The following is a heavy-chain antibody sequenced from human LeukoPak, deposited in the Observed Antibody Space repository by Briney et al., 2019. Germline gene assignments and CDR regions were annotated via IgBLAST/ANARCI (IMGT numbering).Heavy chain of an antibody. V-gene: IGHV3-23*01. Sequence: GGSLRLSCVASGSTFSNYAMSWVRQAPGKGLEWVSAITGSGTNTYYADSLKGRFTISRDNSKNTVFLQMNSLRHEDTAIYYCVIWGDYDVLTGYYVPDYWGQGTLVTVSS. CDR1: GSTFSNYA. D-gene: IGHD3-9*01. CDR3: VIWGDYDVLTGYYVPDY. CDR2: ITGSGTNT. J-gene: IGHJ4*02.